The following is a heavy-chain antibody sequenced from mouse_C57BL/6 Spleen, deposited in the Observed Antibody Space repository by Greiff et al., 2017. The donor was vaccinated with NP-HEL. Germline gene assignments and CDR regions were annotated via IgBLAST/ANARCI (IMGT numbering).Heavy chain of an antibody. CDR2: IWWDDDK. V-gene: IGHV8-8*01. CDR1: GFSLSTFGMG. J-gene: IGHJ1*03. CDR3: ARMVYYGYDVGWYFDV. Sequence: QVTLKESGPGILQPSQSLSLTCSFSGFSLSTFGMGVGWIRQPSGKGLEWLAHIWWDDDKYYNPALKSRLTISKDTSKNQVFLKIANVDTADTATYYCARMVYYGYDVGWYFDVWGTGTTVTVSS. D-gene: IGHD2-2*01.